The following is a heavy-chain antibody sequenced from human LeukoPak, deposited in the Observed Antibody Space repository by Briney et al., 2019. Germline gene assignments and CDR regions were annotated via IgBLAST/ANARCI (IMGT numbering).Heavy chain of an antibody. CDR3: AKVAHYGDPIPFDH. Sequence: GGSLRLSCAASGFTFNSYGMHWVRQAPGKGLEWVAFIRYDGSTEYYADSVKGRFTISRDNSKNMVYLQMNSLRAEDTAVYYCAKVAHYGDPIPFDHWGQGTLVSVSS. CDR1: GFTFNSYG. CDR2: IRYDGSTE. J-gene: IGHJ4*02. V-gene: IGHV3-30*02. D-gene: IGHD4-17*01.